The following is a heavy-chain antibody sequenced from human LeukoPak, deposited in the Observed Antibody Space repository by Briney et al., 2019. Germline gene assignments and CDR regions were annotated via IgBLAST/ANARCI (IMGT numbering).Heavy chain of an antibody. CDR1: GFTFDDYA. J-gene: IGHJ4*02. V-gene: IGHV3-9*01. CDR2: ISWNSLNI. D-gene: IGHD4-23*01. CDR3: VKIDSAGND. Sequence: GRSLRLSCAASGFTFDDYAMHWVRQAPGKGLEWVSGISWNSLNIDYADSVKGRFTISRDNAKNSLYLQMNSLRAEDTALYYCVKIDSAGNDWGQGTLVTVSS.